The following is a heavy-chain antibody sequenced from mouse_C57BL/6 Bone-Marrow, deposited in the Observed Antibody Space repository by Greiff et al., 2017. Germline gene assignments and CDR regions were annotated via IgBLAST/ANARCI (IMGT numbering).Heavy chain of an antibody. CDR2: FHPYNDDT. CDR3: ARGSNYARFYAMDY. Sequence: QVQLKESGAELVKPGASVKMSCKASGYTFTTYPIEWMQQNHGKSLEWIGNFHPYNDDTKYNEKFKGKATLTVEKSSSTVYLELSRLTSDDSAVYYCARGSNYARFYAMDYWGQGTSVTVSS. V-gene: IGHV1-47*01. D-gene: IGHD2-5*01. CDR1: GYTFTTYP. J-gene: IGHJ4*01.